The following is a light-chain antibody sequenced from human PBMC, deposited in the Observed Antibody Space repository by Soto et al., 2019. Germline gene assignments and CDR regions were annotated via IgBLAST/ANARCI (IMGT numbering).Light chain of an antibody. CDR2: EVS. J-gene: IGLJ3*02. CDR1: SSDIGDSNF. Sequence: QSVLTQPASVSGSPGQSITISCTGTSSDIGDSNFVSWYQQHPGKAPKLIIFEVSTRPSGVSNRFSGSKSDNTASLTISGLQADDEAHYYCSSPASTLGVFGGGTKLTVL. CDR3: SSPASTLGV. V-gene: IGLV2-14*01.